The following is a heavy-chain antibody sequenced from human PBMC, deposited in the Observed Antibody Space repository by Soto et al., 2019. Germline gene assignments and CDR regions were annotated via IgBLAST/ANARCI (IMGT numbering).Heavy chain of an antibody. Sequence: ASVKVSCKASGYTFTSFGISWVRQAPGQGLEWMGWISGYNGNSNYAQKLQGRVTMTTDTTTTTAYMELRSLRSDDTAVYYCARVVVPSSFDGKTNWFDPWGQGTLVTVAS. J-gene: IGHJ5*02. D-gene: IGHD6-19*01. CDR1: GYTFTSFG. CDR2: ISGYNGNS. CDR3: ARVVVPSSFDGKTNWFDP. V-gene: IGHV1-18*01.